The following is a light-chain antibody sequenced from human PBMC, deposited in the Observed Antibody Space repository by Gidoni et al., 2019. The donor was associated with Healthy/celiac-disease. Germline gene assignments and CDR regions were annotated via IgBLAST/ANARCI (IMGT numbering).Light chain of an antibody. CDR2: AAS. Sequence: EIVLTQSPGTLSLSPGERATLSCRASQGLGSSYLVWYQQKRGQAPRLLIYAASSRATGIPYRFSGSGSGTDFTLTISGLEPEDFAVYYCQLYGSTPPYTFGQGTKLEI. CDR3: QLYGSTPPYT. J-gene: IGKJ2*01. V-gene: IGKV3-20*01. CDR1: QGLGSSY.